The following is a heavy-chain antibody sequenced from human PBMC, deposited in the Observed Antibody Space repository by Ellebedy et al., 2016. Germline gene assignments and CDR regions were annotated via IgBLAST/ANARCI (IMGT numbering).Heavy chain of an antibody. Sequence: GGSLRLSXAASGFTFSSYAMSWVRQAPGKGLEWVSAISGSGGSTYYADSVKGRFTISRDNSKNTLYLQMNSLRAEDTAVYYCAKDLGELRGPFDYWGQGTLVTVSS. CDR1: GFTFSSYA. CDR2: ISGSGGST. V-gene: IGHV3-23*01. D-gene: IGHD3-16*01. J-gene: IGHJ4*02. CDR3: AKDLGELRGPFDY.